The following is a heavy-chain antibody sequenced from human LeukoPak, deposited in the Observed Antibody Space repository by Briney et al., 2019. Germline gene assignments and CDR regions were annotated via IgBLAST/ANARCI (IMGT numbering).Heavy chain of an antibody. J-gene: IGHJ5*02. CDR2: IWYDGSNK. CDR3: ARGSGAMAGTLDP. Sequence: PGGSLRLSCVASGFTFSNYGMHWVRQAPGKGLEGVAFIWYDGSNKYYVDSVKGRFTISRDNSKNTVYVQMNSLRGEDTAVYYCARGSGAMAGTLDPWGQGTLVIVSS. CDR1: GFTFSNYG. V-gene: IGHV3-33*01. D-gene: IGHD6-19*01.